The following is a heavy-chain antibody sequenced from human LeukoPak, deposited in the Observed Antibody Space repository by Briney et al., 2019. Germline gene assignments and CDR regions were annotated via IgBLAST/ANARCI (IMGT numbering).Heavy chain of an antibody. CDR1: GFTFSSYA. CDR2: ISGSGGST. V-gene: IGHV3-23*01. CDR3: AKPYYGSGSYYGFNYYAFDY. Sequence: QPGGSLRLSCAASGFTFSSYAMSWVRQAPGKGLEWVSIISGSGGSTNYADSVKGRFTISRDNSKNTLYLQMNSLRAEDTAVYYCAKPYYGSGSYYGFNYYAFDYWGQGTLVTVSS. J-gene: IGHJ4*02. D-gene: IGHD3-10*01.